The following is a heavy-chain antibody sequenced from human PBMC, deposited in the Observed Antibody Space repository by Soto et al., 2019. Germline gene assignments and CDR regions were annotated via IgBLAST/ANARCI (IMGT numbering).Heavy chain of an antibody. CDR3: AREEEMATIFDY. D-gene: IGHD5-12*01. J-gene: IGHJ4*02. V-gene: IGHV4-31*03. CDR1: GGSISSGGYY. Sequence: SETLSLTCTVSGGSISSGGYYWSWIRQHPGKGLEWIGYIYYSGSTYYNPSLKSRVTISVDTSKNQFSLKLSSVTAADTAVYYCAREEEMATIFDYWGQGTLVTVSS. CDR2: IYYSGST.